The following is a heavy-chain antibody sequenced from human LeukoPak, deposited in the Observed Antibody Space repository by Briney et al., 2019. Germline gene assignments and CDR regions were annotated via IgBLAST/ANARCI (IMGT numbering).Heavy chain of an antibody. CDR2: ITGSTTWT. Sequence: PGGSLRLSCAASGFTFGNFGMTWVRQAPGKGLQWVSGITGSTTWTYYAASVKGRFTVSRDNSQNTLHLQMNSLSGDDTAVYYCARVLVSSGTGYFDLWGRGTLVSVS. V-gene: IGHV3-23*05. CDR1: GFTFGNFG. J-gene: IGHJ2*01. D-gene: IGHD3-10*02. CDR3: ARVLVSSGTGYFDL.